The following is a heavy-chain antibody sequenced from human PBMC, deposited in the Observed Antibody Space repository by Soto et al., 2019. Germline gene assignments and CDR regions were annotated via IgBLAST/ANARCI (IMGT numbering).Heavy chain of an antibody. Sequence: QVQLVQSGAEVKKPGASVKVSCKTSGYTFAAYYIHRIRQAPGQGLEWMGWVNPTSGGTVYAQNFQDRVTMSRGTSISTTHMELRRVNSDETAVYYCASDPDYGCYWGYFFDPWGQGTPVNVPP. V-gene: IGHV1-2*02. D-gene: IGHD4-17*01. CDR1: GYTFAAYY. J-gene: IGHJ5*02. CDR3: ASDPDYGCYWGYFFDP. CDR2: VNPTSGGT.